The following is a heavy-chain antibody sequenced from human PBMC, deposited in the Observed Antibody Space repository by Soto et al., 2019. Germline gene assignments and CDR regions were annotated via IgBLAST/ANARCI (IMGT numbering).Heavy chain of an antibody. CDR3: TADYGCAFDI. CDR2: SVSKNDGGTT. Sequence: EVQLVASGGGLVKPGESLRLSCAGSGFTFSNNWMSWVRQVPGKGLEWVGGSVSKNDGGTTDYPAAMKGRITISRDDSKNTLYLQLNSLRVEDTAVYYCTADYGCAFDIWGRGTMVTVSS. D-gene: IGHD4-17*01. J-gene: IGHJ3*02. CDR1: GFTFSNNW. V-gene: IGHV3-15*04.